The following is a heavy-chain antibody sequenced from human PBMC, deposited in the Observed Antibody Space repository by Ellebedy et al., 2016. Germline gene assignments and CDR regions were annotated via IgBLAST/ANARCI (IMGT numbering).Heavy chain of an antibody. CDR1: RYTFTSYY. Sequence: ASVKVSXKASRYTFTSYYMHWVRQAPGQGLEWMGIINPSGGSTSYAQKFQGRVTMTRDTSTSTVYMELSSLRSEDTAVYYCARATSALPGIAVAGTGGLDYWGQGTLVTVSS. CDR2: INPSGGST. CDR3: ARATSALPGIAVAGTGGLDY. J-gene: IGHJ4*02. V-gene: IGHV1-46*01. D-gene: IGHD6-19*01.